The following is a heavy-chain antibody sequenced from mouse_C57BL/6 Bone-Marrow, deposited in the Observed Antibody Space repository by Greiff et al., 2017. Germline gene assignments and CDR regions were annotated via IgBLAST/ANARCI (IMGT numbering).Heavy chain of an antibody. Sequence: QVQLQQPGAELVKPGASVKLSCKASGYTFTSYWMQWVKQRPGQGLEWIGEIDPSDSYTNYNQKFKGKATLTVDTSSSTAYMQLSSLTSEDSAVYYSASRTGTDFDYWGQGTTLTVSS. CDR3: ASRTGTDFDY. CDR1: GYTFTSYW. CDR2: IDPSDSYT. V-gene: IGHV1-50*01. D-gene: IGHD4-1*01. J-gene: IGHJ2*01.